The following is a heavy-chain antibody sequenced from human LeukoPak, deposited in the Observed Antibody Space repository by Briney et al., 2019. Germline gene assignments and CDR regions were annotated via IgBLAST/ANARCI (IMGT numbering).Heavy chain of an antibody. J-gene: IGHJ3*02. CDR1: GGTFSSYA. CDR3: ARATIFGVDFDAFDI. V-gene: IGHV1-69*05. Sequence: GASVKVSCKASGGTFSSYAISWVRQAPGQGLEWMGGIIPIFGTANYAQKFQGRVTITTDESTSTAYMELSSLRSEDTAVYYCARATIFGVDFDAFDIWGQGTMVTVSS. CDR2: IIPIFGTA. D-gene: IGHD3-3*01.